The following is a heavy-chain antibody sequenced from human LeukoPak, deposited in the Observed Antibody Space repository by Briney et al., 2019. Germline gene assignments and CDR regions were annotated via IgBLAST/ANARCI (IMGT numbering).Heavy chain of an antibody. D-gene: IGHD3-22*01. CDR2: IYSGGST. CDR3: ARGSKPPSYYYDSSGTYFDY. CDR1: GFTVSSNY. J-gene: IGHJ4*02. V-gene: IGHV3-53*01. Sequence: AGGSLRLSCAASGFTVSSNYMSWVRQAPGKGLEWVSVIYSGGSTYYADSVKGRFTISKDNSKNTLYLQMNSLRAEDTAVYYCARGSKPPSYYYDSSGTYFDYWGQGTLVTVSS.